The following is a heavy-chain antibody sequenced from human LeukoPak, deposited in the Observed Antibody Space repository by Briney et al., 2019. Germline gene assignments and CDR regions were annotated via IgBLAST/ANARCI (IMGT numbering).Heavy chain of an antibody. V-gene: IGHV4-4*07. D-gene: IGHD2-15*01. CDR2: LFTGGNT. CDR1: GASISSNY. J-gene: IGHJ4*02. CDR3: ARAVCSGGDCYHFDH. Sequence: SETLSLTCTVSGASISSNYWSWIRQPAGKGLEWIGRLFTGGNTNYNPFLKSRVTMSIDTSKNQFSLKLNSVTAADTAVYYCARAVCSGGDCYHFDHWGQGTLVTVSS.